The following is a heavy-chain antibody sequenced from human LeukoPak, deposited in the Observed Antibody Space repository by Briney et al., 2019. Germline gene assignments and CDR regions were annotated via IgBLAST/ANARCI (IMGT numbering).Heavy chain of an antibody. CDR3: ARVGTMVRGVIGMGPYYFDY. CDR2: IYYSGST. J-gene: IGHJ4*02. CDR1: GGFLSSYY. V-gene: IGHV4-59*08. Sequence: SETLPLTCTVSGGFLSSYYWSWIRQPPGKGLEGIGYIYYSGSTYYNPSLTSRVTISVDTSKNQYSLKLSSVTAADTAVYYCARVGTMVRGVIGMGPYYFDYWGQGTLVTVS. D-gene: IGHD3-10*01.